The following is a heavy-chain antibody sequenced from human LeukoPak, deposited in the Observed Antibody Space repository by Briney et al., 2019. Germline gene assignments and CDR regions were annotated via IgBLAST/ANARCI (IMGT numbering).Heavy chain of an antibody. V-gene: IGHV1-2*02. CDR2: ITSNSGGT. Sequence: ASVKVSCKASGYTFSGHYIHWVRQAPGQGLEFMGWITSNSGGTNYAQRFQGRVTMTRDTSISTTYMELSRLTSDDTAVYYCARAAVPEMDLFDYWGQGTLVTASS. CDR3: ARAAVPEMDLFDY. CDR1: GYTFSGHY. J-gene: IGHJ4*02. D-gene: IGHD5-24*01.